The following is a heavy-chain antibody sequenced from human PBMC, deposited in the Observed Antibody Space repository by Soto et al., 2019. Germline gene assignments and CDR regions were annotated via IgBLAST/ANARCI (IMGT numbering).Heavy chain of an antibody. CDR3: ARGGVPAAMSY. D-gene: IGHD2-2*01. V-gene: IGHV3-74*01. CDR2: INSDGSNT. J-gene: IGHJ4*02. CDR1: GFTFSSFW. Sequence: EVQLVESRGGLVQPGGSLRLSCAASGFTFSSFWMHWVRQAPGEGLVWVSRINSDGSNTNYADSVKGRFTISRDNAKKTLYLQMNSLRAEDTAVYYCARGGVPAAMSYWGQGTLVTVSS.